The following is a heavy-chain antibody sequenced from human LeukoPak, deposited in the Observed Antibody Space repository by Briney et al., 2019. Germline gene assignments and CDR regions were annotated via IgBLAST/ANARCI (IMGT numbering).Heavy chain of an antibody. CDR3: ARVMDGLLWFGDLSGWFDP. CDR2: ISGSGGST. J-gene: IGHJ5*02. CDR1: GFTFSSYS. D-gene: IGHD3-10*01. V-gene: IGHV3-23*01. Sequence: GGSLRLSCAASGFTFSSYSMTWVRQAPGKGLEWVSVISGSGGSTYYADSVKGRFTISRDNSKNTLYLQMHSLRAEDTAVYYCARVMDGLLWFGDLSGWFDPWGQGTLVTVSS.